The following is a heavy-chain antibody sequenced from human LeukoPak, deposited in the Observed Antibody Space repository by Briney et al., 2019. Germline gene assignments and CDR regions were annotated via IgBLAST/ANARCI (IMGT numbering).Heavy chain of an antibody. CDR2: INWNGGST. Sequence: GGSLRLSCVASGFTFSSYGMDWVRQAPGKGLEWVSGINWNGGSTGYADSVKGRFTISRDNAKNSLYLQMNSLRAEDTALYYCASSPRGAFGAFDIWGQGTMVTVSS. V-gene: IGHV3-20*04. CDR3: ASSPRGAFGAFDI. CDR1: GFTFSSYG. J-gene: IGHJ3*02. D-gene: IGHD3-3*01.